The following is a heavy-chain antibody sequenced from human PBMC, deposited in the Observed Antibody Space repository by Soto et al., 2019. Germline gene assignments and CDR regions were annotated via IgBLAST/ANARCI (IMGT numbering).Heavy chain of an antibody. CDR1: GGSISTYH. Sequence: SETLSLTCNASGGSISTYHWSWVRQPPGKGLEWIGYIYYNGSTNYNPSLKSRVTISVDTSKSQFSLNLSSVTAADTAVYYCARLPQGYMDVWGKGTTVTVSS. J-gene: IGHJ6*03. V-gene: IGHV4-59*08. CDR2: IYYNGST. CDR3: ARLPQGYMDV.